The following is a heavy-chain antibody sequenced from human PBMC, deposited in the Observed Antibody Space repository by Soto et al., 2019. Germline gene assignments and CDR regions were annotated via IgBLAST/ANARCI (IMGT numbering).Heavy chain of an antibody. CDR3: ARGRKRSSSWSGAFDI. CDR2: ISSNGGST. D-gene: IGHD6-13*01. V-gene: IGHV3-64D*06. CDR1: GFTFSSSA. Sequence: PGGSLRLSCSASGFTFSSSAMHWVRQAPGKGLEYVSAISSNGGSTYYADSVKGRFTISRDNSKNTLYLQMSSLRAEDTAVYYCARGRKRSSSWSGAFDIWGQGTMVTVSS. J-gene: IGHJ3*02.